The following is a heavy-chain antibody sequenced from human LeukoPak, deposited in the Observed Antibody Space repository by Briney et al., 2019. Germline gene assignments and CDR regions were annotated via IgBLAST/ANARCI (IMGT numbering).Heavy chain of an antibody. CDR3: AKPGIAAAGTPHYFDY. CDR2: IWYDGSNK. J-gene: IGHJ4*02. D-gene: IGHD6-13*01. V-gene: IGHV3-33*06. CDR1: GFTFGDYA. Sequence: GSLRLSCTASGFTFGDYAMSWVRQAPGKGLEWVAVIWYDGSNKYYADSVKGRFTISRDNSKNTLYLQMNSLRAEDTAVYYCAKPGIAAAGTPHYFDYWGQGTLVTVSS.